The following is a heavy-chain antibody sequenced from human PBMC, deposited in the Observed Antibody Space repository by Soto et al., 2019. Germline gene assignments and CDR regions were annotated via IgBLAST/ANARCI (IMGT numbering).Heavy chain of an antibody. CDR3: ARDRSTVPIRRINWFDH. J-gene: IGHJ5*02. D-gene: IGHD4-17*01. CDR2: NNPNSGGT. Sequence: ASVKVSCKASGYTFTGYYMHWLRQAPGQGREGMGWNNPNSGGTNYAQKFQGRVTMTMDTSISTAYVELSKLTSHGTAVHYFARDRSTVPIRRINWFDHWGQGTLVTVSS. CDR1: GYTFTGYY. V-gene: IGHV1-2*02.